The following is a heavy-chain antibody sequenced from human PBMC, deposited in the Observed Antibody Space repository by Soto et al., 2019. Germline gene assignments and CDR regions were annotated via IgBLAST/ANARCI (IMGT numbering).Heavy chain of an antibody. V-gene: IGHV3-49*04. J-gene: IGHJ6*03. CDR3: TRGNYYYYYMDV. CDR2: IRSKAYGGTT. Sequence: GGSLRLSCTASGFTFGDYAMSWVRQAPGKGLEWVGFIRSKAYGGTTEYAASVKGRFTISRDDSKSIAYLQMNSLKTEDPAVYYCTRGNYYYYYMDVWGKGTTVTVSS. CDR1: GFTFGDYA.